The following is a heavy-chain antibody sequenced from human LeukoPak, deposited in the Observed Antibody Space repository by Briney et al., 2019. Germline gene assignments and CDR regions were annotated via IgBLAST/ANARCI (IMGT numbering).Heavy chain of an antibody. CDR1: GFTSRSYP. CDR2: IGSNAGDT. CDR3: AKYYSTSGSSGGRVFDY. J-gene: IGHJ4*02. D-gene: IGHD3-10*01. V-gene: IGHV3-23*01. Sequence: PGESLRLSCAASGFTSRSYPMTWVRQAPGKGLEWVSTIGSNAGDTHYADSVKGRFTISRDNSKNSLYLQMNSLRAEDTAVYYCAKYYSTSGSSGGRVFDYWGQGTLVTVSS.